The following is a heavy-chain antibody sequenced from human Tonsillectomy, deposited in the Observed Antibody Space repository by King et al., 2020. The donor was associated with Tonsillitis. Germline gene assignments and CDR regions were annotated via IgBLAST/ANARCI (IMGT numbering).Heavy chain of an antibody. CDR1: GLTFANYA. J-gene: IGHJ4*02. D-gene: IGHD4-17*01. Sequence: VQLVESGGGLVQPGGSLRLSCAASGLTFANYAMIWVRQAPGKGLEWVSAIDGNGAGTHYADSVKGRFTISRDNSKNTVYLQMISLRADDTAVYYCAKGNDYGFDYWGQGTLVTVSS. V-gene: IGHV3-23*04. CDR2: IDGNGAGT. CDR3: AKGNDYGFDY.